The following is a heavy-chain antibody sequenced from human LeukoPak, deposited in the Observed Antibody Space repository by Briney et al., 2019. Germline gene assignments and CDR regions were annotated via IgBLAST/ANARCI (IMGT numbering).Heavy chain of an antibody. CDR2: IYYSGST. CDR1: GGSISSYY. Sequence: SETLSLTCTVSGGSISSYYWSWIRHPPGKGLEWIGYIYYSGSTNYNPSLKSRVTISVDTSKNQFSLKLSSVTAADTAVYYCARASPPDYDFWSGYFPLDNYYYYYGMDVWGQGTTVTVSS. V-gene: IGHV4-59*01. J-gene: IGHJ6*02. CDR3: ARASPPDYDFWSGYFPLDNYYYYYGMDV. D-gene: IGHD3-3*01.